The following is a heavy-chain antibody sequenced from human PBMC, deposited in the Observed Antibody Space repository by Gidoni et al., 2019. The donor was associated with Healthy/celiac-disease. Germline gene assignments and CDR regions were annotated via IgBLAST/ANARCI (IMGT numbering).Heavy chain of an antibody. D-gene: IGHD2-2*01. CDR3: TTGGVVVPTHYYDGMDV. V-gene: IGHV3-15*01. Sequence: GSLRLSCSASRFTFSNAWMSWVRQAPGKGLEWVGRIKSKTDGGTTDYAAPVKGRFTISRDDSKNTLYLQMNSLKTEDTAVYYCTTGGVVVPTHYYDGMDVWGQGTTVTVSS. CDR1: RFTFSNAW. J-gene: IGHJ6*02. CDR2: IKSKTDGGTT.